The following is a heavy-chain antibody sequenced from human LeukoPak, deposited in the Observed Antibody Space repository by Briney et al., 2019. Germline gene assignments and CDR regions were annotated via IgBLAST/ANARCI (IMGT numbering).Heavy chain of an antibody. CDR1: GGSISSGDYY. CDR3: ARGLGYSSSLGGWFDP. Sequence: SETLSLTCTVSGGSISSGDYYWRWIRQPPGKGLEWIGYIYHSGSTYYNPSLKSRVTISVDRSKNQFSLKLSSVTAADTAVYYCARGLGYSSSLGGWFDPWGQGTLVTVSS. J-gene: IGHJ5*02. V-gene: IGHV4-30-4*01. D-gene: IGHD6-6*01. CDR2: IYHSGST.